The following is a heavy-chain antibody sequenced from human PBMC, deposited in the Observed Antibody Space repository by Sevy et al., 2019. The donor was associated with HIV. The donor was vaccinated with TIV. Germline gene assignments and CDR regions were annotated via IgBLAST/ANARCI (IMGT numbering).Heavy chain of an antibody. CDR3: TIVFPPYDFWSEGDAFDI. J-gene: IGHJ3*02. V-gene: IGHV3-15*01. D-gene: IGHD3-3*01. CDR2: IKSKTDGGTT. CDR1: GFTFSNAW. Sequence: GSLRLSCAASGFTFSNAWMSWVRQAPGKGLEWVGRIKSKTDGGTTDYAAPVKGRFTISRDDSKNTLYLQMNSLKTEDTAVYYCTIVFPPYDFWSEGDAFDIWGQGTMVTVSS.